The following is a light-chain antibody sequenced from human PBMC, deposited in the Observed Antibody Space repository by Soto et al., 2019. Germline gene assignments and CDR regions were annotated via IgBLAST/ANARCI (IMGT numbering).Light chain of an antibody. Sequence: QSVLTQPASVSGSPGQSITISCTGTRSDVGGYNFFSWYQQHPGKAPIFINYDDSYRPSGVSNRFSGSKSANTASLTISGLQAEDEDDYYCSAYTSSSAWVFGGGTKLTVL. CDR2: DDS. CDR1: RSDVGGYNF. CDR3: SAYTSSSAWV. J-gene: IGLJ3*02. V-gene: IGLV2-14*01.